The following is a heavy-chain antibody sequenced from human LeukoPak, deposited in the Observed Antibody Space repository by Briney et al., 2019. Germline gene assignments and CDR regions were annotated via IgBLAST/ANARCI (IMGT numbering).Heavy chain of an antibody. D-gene: IGHD6-19*01. Sequence: ASVTVSCKASGFTFTSSAVQWVRQARGQRLEWIGWIVVGSGNTNYAQKFQERVTITRDMSTSTAYMELSSLRSEDTAVYYCAVWSSSGWIDYWGQGTLVTVSS. CDR2: IVVGSGNT. J-gene: IGHJ4*02. CDR3: AVWSSSGWIDY. CDR1: GFTFTSSA. V-gene: IGHV1-58*01.